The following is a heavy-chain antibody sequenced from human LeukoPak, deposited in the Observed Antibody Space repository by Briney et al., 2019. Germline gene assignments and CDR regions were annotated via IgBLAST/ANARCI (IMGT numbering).Heavy chain of an antibody. V-gene: IGHV4-39*07. Sequence: SETLSLTCTVSGDSNSSRSYYWGWIHQPPGKGLEWIGSIYYSGSTYYNPSLKSRVTISVDTSKNQFSLKLSSVTAADTAVYYCARVGGRIAVAGTDYWGQGTLVTVSS. CDR1: GDSNSSRSYY. CDR3: ARVGGRIAVAGTDY. J-gene: IGHJ4*02. CDR2: IYYSGST. D-gene: IGHD6-19*01.